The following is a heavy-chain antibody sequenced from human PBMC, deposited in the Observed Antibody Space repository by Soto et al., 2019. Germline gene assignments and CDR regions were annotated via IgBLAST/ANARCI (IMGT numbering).Heavy chain of an antibody. V-gene: IGHV3-7*01. J-gene: IGHJ6*03. Sequence: PGGSLRLSCAASGFTFSSYWMSWVRQAPGKGLEWVANIKQDGSEKYYVDSVKGRFTISRDNAKNSLYLQMNSLRAEDTGVYYCARDLKYDFWSGYPTYPDYYYYMDVWGQGTTVTVSS. CDR3: ARDLKYDFWSGYPTYPDYYYYMDV. CDR1: GFTFSSYW. D-gene: IGHD3-3*01. CDR2: IKQDGSEK.